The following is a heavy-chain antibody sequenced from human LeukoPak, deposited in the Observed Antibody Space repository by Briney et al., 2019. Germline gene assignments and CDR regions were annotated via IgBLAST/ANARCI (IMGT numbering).Heavy chain of an antibody. Sequence: GGSLRLSCAASGFTVSSNYMNWVRQTPGKGLEWVSVLHSGGVTYYADSEKGRFTISRDNSKNTLYLQMNSLRAEDTAVYYCARDRVAAAGPLDYWGQGTLVTVSS. D-gene: IGHD6-13*01. V-gene: IGHV3-53*01. J-gene: IGHJ4*02. CDR3: ARDRVAAAGPLDY. CDR2: LHSGGVT. CDR1: GFTVSSNY.